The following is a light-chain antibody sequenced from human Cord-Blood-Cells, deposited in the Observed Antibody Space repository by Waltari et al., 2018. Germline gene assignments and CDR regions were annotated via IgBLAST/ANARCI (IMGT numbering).Light chain of an antibody. CDR1: SSNIGSNT. Sequence: QSVLTQPPSASGTPGQRVTISCSGSSSNIGSNTVNWYQQLPGTAPKLLIYRNKQRTSGVPVRFAGSKSGTAASLAISGIQSEDEAAYYCAAWDDSLNGYVFGTGTKVTVL. V-gene: IGLV1-44*01. CDR2: RNK. J-gene: IGLJ1*01. CDR3: AAWDDSLNGYV.